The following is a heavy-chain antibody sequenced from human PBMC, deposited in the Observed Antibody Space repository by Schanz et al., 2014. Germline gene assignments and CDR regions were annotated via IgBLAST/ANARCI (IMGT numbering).Heavy chain of an antibody. CDR3: AGGKTTGLAY. V-gene: IGHV3-23*01. J-gene: IGHJ4*02. D-gene: IGHD4-4*01. Sequence: EVRLLESGGGLVQPGGSLRLSCVGSGFTFGSYAMNWVRQAPGKGLEWVSTIRTSASDTFYADSVKGRFTISRDVAKNTLYLQMFSLRAEDMGVYYCAGGKTTGLAYWGQGTQVAVSS. CDR2: IRTSASDT. CDR1: GFTFGSYA.